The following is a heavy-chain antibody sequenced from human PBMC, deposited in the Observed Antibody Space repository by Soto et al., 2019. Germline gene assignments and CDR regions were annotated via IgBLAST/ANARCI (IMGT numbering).Heavy chain of an antibody. D-gene: IGHD1-7*01. V-gene: IGHV3-30*03. CDR1: GFTFSSYG. J-gene: IGHJ4*02. CDR2: ISYDGTNK. CDR3: ARVTGTTESCIDY. Sequence: HPGGSLRLSCAASGFTFSSYGMHWVRQAPGKGLEWVALISYDGTNKYYADSVQGRFTFSRDNSKNTLYLQMSSLRAEDTAVYYCARVTGTTESCIDYWGQGTLVTVSS.